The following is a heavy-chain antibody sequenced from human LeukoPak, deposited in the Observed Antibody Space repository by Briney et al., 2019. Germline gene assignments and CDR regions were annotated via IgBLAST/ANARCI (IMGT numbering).Heavy chain of an antibody. J-gene: IGHJ4*02. D-gene: IGHD4-17*01. Sequence: ASVNVSCKPSGYTFTSYHINWVRQATGQGLEWMGWMNPYSGDRGYAQKFQGRVSINSDTSISTAYMELSSLRSEDTAVYFCARTTSLTASGYDYWGQGTLVTVSS. CDR2: MNPYSGDR. CDR1: GYTFTSYH. CDR3: ARTTSLTASGYDY. V-gene: IGHV1-8*03.